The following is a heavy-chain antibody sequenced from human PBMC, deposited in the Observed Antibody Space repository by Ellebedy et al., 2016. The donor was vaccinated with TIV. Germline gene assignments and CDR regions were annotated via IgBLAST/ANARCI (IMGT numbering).Heavy chain of an antibody. J-gene: IGHJ4*02. CDR3: ARDLRGYDILTGYFDF. V-gene: IGHV1-18*01. D-gene: IGHD3-9*01. CDR2: TGAYNGNT. Sequence: AASVKVSCKASGYSFSSYGIIWVRQAPGQGLEWMGWTGAYNGNTNYAQKFQGRLSMTTDTPTSTAYMELRSLRSDDTAVYYCARDLRGYDILTGYFDFWGQGTLVSVSS. CDR1: GYSFSSYG.